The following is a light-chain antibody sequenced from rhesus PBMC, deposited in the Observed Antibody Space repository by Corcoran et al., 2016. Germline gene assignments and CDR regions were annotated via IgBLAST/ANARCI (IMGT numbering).Light chain of an antibody. Sequence: DIQMTQSPSSLSASVGDTVTITCRASQSISGCVAWYQQKPGKAHKLLFYKASSLQSGVPSRFSVSGYGTDFTLTISSLQPADFATYYCQRHKRHPLTFGGGTKVELK. CDR1: QSISGC. V-gene: IGKV1-22*01. J-gene: IGKJ4*01. CDR2: KAS. CDR3: QRHKRHPLT.